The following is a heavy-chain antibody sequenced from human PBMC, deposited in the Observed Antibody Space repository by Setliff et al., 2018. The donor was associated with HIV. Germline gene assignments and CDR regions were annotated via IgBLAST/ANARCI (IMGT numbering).Heavy chain of an antibody. CDR1: GGSISSGGYY. CDR3: AREKGRYFDRSHTRDAFDI. V-gene: IGHV4-31*03. J-gene: IGHJ3*02. Sequence: PSETLSLTCTVSGGSISSGGYYWSWIRHHPGKGLEWIGYIHYSGNTYYNPSLKSRLTISVDTSKNQFSLNLSSVTAADTAVYYCAREKGRYFDRSHTRDAFDIWGQGTMVTVSS. CDR2: IHYSGNT. D-gene: IGHD3-9*01.